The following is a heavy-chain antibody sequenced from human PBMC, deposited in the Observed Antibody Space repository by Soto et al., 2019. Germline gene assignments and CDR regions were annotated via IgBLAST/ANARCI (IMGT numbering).Heavy chain of an antibody. CDR3: ARDAVVVIVAGTGCYDA. V-gene: IGHV1-3*01. CDR2: IHGGNGET. J-gene: IGHJ5*02. D-gene: IGHD2-15*01. Sequence: ASVKVSCKASGFIFTKYGVHWVRQAAGQRREGMGWIHGGNGETKYSQRFQGRVTITSDTSAGTVYMELTSLRSEDRASYFCARDAVVVIVAGTGCYDAWGQGTQVTVSS. CDR1: GFIFTKYG.